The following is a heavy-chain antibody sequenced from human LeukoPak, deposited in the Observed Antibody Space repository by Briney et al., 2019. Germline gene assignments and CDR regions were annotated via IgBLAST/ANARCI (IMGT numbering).Heavy chain of an antibody. Sequence: PGGSLRLSCAASGFTFSTYWMAWVRQAPGKGLEWVANIKGDESARHQADSVKGRFTISRDNTQNSVYLQMSSLRGEDTAVYYCARDVGGRLYYWGQGTLVTGSS. CDR2: IKGDESAR. V-gene: IGHV3-7*01. D-gene: IGHD1-26*01. J-gene: IGHJ4*01. CDR1: GFTFSTYW. CDR3: ARDVGGRLYY.